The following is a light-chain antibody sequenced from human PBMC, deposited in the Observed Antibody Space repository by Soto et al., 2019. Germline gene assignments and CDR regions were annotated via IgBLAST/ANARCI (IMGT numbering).Light chain of an antibody. Sequence: QSAMTQPRSVSGSPGQSVSISCTGARSGVGGYDYVSWYQQHPDKAPKVIIYDVIKRPSGVPDRFSGSKSGNTASLTISGLQPDDEAAYYCCSYAGSYSYVFGPGTKVTVL. CDR3: CSYAGSYSYV. J-gene: IGLJ1*01. CDR2: DVI. V-gene: IGLV2-11*01. CDR1: RSGVGGYDY.